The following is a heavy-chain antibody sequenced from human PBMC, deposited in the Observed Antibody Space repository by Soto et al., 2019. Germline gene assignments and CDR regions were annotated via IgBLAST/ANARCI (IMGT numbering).Heavy chain of an antibody. CDR1: GYTFTSYD. Sequence: ASVKVSCKASGYTFTSYDINWVRQATGQGLEWMGWMNPNSGNTGYAQKFQGRVTMTRNTSISTAYMELSSLRSEDTAVYYCARGLYHDFWSGYPTWYYYYYMDVWGKGTTVTLSS. CDR2: MNPNSGNT. CDR3: ARGLYHDFWSGYPTWYYYYYMDV. V-gene: IGHV1-8*01. J-gene: IGHJ6*03. D-gene: IGHD3-3*01.